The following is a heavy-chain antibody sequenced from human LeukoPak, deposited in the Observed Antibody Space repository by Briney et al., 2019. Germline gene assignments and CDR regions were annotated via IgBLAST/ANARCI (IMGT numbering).Heavy chain of an antibody. CDR2: IRYDGNNK. CDR1: GFTFSSYA. Sequence: GGSLRLSCAASGFTFSSYAMSWVRQAPGKGLEWVAFIRYDGNNKYYADSVKGRFTISRDNSKNTLYLQMNSLRAEDTAVYYCAKDHGGHLFDYWGQGTLVTVSS. V-gene: IGHV3-30*02. CDR3: AKDHGGHLFDY. D-gene: IGHD4-23*01. J-gene: IGHJ4*02.